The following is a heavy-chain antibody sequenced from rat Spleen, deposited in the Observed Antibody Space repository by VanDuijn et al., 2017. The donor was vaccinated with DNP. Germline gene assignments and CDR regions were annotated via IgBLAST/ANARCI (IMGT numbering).Heavy chain of an antibody. V-gene: IGHV5-19*01. Sequence: EVQLVESGGGLVQPGRSLKLSCAASGITFSNSGMHWIRQAPTKGLEWVTSISPSGGGTYYRDSVKGRFTISRDNAKSTLYLQMNSLRSEDTATYYCTRDNYSSYMPYYYAMDAWGQGTSVTVSS. CDR2: ISPSGGGT. CDR3: TRDNYSSYMPYYYAMDA. CDR1: GITFSNSG. J-gene: IGHJ4*01. D-gene: IGHD1-2*01.